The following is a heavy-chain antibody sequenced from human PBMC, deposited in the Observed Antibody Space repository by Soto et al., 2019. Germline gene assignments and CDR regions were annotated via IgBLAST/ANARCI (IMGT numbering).Heavy chain of an antibody. V-gene: IGHV1-3*01. CDR1: GYTFTSYA. CDR3: ACSSGYYSVDY. D-gene: IGHD3-22*01. J-gene: IGHJ4*02. CDR2: INAGNGNT. Sequence: QVQLVQSGAEVKKPGASVKVSCKASGYTFTSYAMHWVRQAPGQRLEWMGWINAGNGNTKYSQKFQGRVTITRDTSANKANMELSSLRSEDTAVYYCACSSGYYSVDYWGQGTLVTVSS.